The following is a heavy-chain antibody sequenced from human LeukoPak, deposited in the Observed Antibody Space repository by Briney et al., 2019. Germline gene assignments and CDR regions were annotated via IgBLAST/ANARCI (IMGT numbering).Heavy chain of an antibody. D-gene: IGHD6-19*01. J-gene: IGHJ3*02. CDR2: MKQDGGEK. CDR1: GFTFSNYW. Sequence: GGSLSLSCAASGFTFSNYWMSWVRQAPGKGLEWVANMKQDGGEKYYVDSVKGRFTISRDNAKNSLYLQMNSLRAEDTAVYYCARSLAAGFDIWGQGTMVTASS. CDR3: ARSLAAGFDI. V-gene: IGHV3-7*04.